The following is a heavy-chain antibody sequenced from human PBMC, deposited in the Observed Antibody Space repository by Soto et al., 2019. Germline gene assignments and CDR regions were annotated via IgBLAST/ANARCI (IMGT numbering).Heavy chain of an antibody. CDR2: ISGSADGT. CDR1: GFTFDSYA. D-gene: IGHD3-3*01. J-gene: IGHJ3*01. V-gene: IGHV3-23*04. Sequence: EVKQVESGGGLAQPGGSLRLSCVGSGFTFDSYATSWVRQAPGERLQWIAAISGSADGTDYAHSVRGRFTISRDNAKKTVHLQMDSLRVEDTAVYFCAKDTVGGYSFWSGYYSDGLDVWGHGTLVSVS. CDR3: AKDTVGGYSFWSGYYSDGLDV.